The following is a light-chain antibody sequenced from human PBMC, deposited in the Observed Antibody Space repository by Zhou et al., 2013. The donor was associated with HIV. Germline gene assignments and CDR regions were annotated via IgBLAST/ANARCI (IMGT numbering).Light chain of an antibody. V-gene: IGKV3-20*01. Sequence: DIVLTQSPGTLSLSPGERATLSCRASETVSNNFLAWYRQKPGQAPRLLIYGASNRATGVPDRISGSGSGXDFTLTISRLEPEDSAVYYCQRYGGSYTFGQGTKLGSN. J-gene: IGKJ2*01. CDR1: ETVSNNF. CDR2: GAS. CDR3: QRYGGSYT.